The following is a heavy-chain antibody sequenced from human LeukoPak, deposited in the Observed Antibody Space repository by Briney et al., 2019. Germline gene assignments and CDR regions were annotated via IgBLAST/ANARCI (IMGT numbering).Heavy chain of an antibody. J-gene: IGHJ4*02. V-gene: IGHV3-9*03. Sequence: GGSLRLSCAASGFTFDDYAMHWVRQAPGKGLEWVSGISWNSGSIGYADSVKGRFTISRDNAKNSLYLQMNSLRAEDMALYYCSKGTTVVTPGYFDYWGQGTLGHRLL. D-gene: IGHD4-23*01. CDR3: SKGTTVVTPGYFDY. CDR2: ISWNSGSI. CDR1: GFTFDDYA.